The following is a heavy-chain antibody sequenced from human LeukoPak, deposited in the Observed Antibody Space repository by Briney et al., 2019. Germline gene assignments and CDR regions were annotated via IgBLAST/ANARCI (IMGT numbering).Heavy chain of an antibody. CDR3: ARALDYYDSSGYYSYYYYMDV. V-gene: IGHV4-38-2*02. J-gene: IGHJ6*03. Sequence: SETLSLTCTVSGYSISSGHYWGWIRQPPVKGLEWIGSFYHSGTTYYNPSLKSRVTISVDTSKNQFSLKLSSVTAADTAVYYCARALDYYDSSGYYSYYYYMDVWGKGTTVTVSS. CDR2: FYHSGTT. CDR1: GYSISSGHY. D-gene: IGHD3-22*01.